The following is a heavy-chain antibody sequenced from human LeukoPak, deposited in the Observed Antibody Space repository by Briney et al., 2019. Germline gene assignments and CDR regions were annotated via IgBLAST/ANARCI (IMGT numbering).Heavy chain of an antibody. J-gene: IGHJ4*02. CDR3: ARGWWLRGFFDY. Sequence: SETLSLTCAVYGGSFSGYYWSWIRQPPGKGLEWIGEINHSGSTNYNPSLKSRVTISVDTSKNQFSLKLSSVTAADTAVYYCARGWWLRGFFDYWGQGTLVTVSS. D-gene: IGHD5-12*01. CDR2: INHSGST. V-gene: IGHV4-34*01. CDR1: GGSFSGYY.